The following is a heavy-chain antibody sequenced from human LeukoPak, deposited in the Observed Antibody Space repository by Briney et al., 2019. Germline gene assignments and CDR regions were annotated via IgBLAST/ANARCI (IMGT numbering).Heavy chain of an antibody. V-gene: IGHV4-39*07. D-gene: IGHD1-1*01. CDR2: INHSGST. CDR3: ARRVQRRAKGIGGFDY. Sequence: SETLSLTCTVSGGSISGSTYYWSWIRQPPGKGLEWIGEINHSGSTNYNPSLKSRVTISVDTSKNQFSLKLSSVTAADTAVYYCARRVQRRAKGIGGFDYWGQGTLVTVSS. J-gene: IGHJ4*02. CDR1: GGSISGSTYY.